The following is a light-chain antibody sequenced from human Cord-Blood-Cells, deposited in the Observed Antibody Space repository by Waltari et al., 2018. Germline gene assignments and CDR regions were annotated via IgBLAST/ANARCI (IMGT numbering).Light chain of an antibody. Sequence: EILLTQSPATMSVYPGDRAPLSCRSSQSVSSNLAWYQQKPGQAPRLLIYGASTRATGIPARFIGSGSGTEFTLTISSLQSEDFAVYYCQQYNNWPCTFGQGTKVEIK. CDR1: QSVSSN. CDR2: GAS. J-gene: IGKJ1*01. CDR3: QQYNNWPCT. V-gene: IGKV3-15*01.